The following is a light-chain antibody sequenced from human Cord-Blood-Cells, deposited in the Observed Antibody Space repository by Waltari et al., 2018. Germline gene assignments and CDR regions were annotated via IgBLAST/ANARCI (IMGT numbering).Light chain of an antibody. CDR2: SNK. Sequence: QSVLTQPPSASGTPGQRVTISCSGSSSNIGSNTVTWYQQLPGTAPKLLIYSNKQRPSGVPDRFSCSKSGTSASLAISGLQSEDEADYYCAAWDDSLNGRVFGGGTKLTVL. CDR1: SSNIGSNT. CDR3: AAWDDSLNGRV. J-gene: IGLJ3*02. V-gene: IGLV1-44*01.